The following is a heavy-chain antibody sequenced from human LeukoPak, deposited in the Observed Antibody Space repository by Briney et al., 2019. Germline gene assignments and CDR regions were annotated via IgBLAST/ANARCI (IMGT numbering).Heavy chain of an antibody. CDR3: ARTSVTRLISGYDGAYYFDY. CDR1: GGTFNSYA. Sequence: SVKVSCKASGGTFNSYAISWVRQAPGQGLEWMGGIIPIFGTANYAQKFQGRVTITADESTSTAYMELSSLRSEDTAVYYCARTSVTRLISGYDGAYYFDYWGQGTLVTVSS. D-gene: IGHD5-12*01. CDR2: IIPIFGTA. V-gene: IGHV1-69*01. J-gene: IGHJ4*02.